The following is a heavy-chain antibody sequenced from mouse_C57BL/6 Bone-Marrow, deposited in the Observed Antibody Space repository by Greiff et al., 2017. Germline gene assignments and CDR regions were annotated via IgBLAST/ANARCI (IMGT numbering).Heavy chain of an antibody. V-gene: IGHV3-6*01. D-gene: IGHD2-3*01. CDR1: GYSITSGYY. CDR3: ARSYDGYSYYFDY. CDR2: ISYDGSN. J-gene: IGHJ2*01. Sequence: VQLKESGPGLVKPSQSLSLTCSVTGYSITSGYYWNWIRQFPGNKLEWMGYISYDGSNNYNPSLKNRITITSDTSKNQFFLKLTSVTTEDTATYCCARSYDGYSYYFDYGGQGTTLTVSS.